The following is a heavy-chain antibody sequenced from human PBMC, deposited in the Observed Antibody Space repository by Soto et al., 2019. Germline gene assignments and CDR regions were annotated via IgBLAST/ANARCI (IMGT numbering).Heavy chain of an antibody. J-gene: IGHJ6*02. CDR2: ISTDLRAL. D-gene: IGHD1-26*01. Sequence: RSLRLSCAASGFTISTYHLNWVRQAPGKGLEWVSYISTDLRALYYADSVRGRFTISRDNAKNSLYLQMTSLRDEDTGVYFCTRDGRRGYDMGVGGQGPTGTVSS. CDR3: TRDGRRGYDMGV. V-gene: IGHV3-48*02. CDR1: GFTISTYH.